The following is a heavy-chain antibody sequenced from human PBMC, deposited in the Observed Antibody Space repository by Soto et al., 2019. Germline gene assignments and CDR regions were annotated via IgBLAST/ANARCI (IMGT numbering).Heavy chain of an antibody. V-gene: IGHV1-69*13. CDR3: ARERERGYYDSSGYYYFGY. D-gene: IGHD3-22*01. CDR2: IIPIFGTA. J-gene: IGHJ4*02. CDR1: GGTFSSYA. Sequence: SVKVSCKASGGTFSSYAISWVRQAPGQGLEWMGGIIPIFGTANYAQKFQGRVTITADESTSTAYMELSSLRSEDTAVYYCARERERGYYDSSGYYYFGYWGQGTLVTVSS.